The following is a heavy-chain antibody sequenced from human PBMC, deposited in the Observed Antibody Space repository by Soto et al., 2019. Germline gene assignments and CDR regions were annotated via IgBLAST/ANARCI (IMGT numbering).Heavy chain of an antibody. D-gene: IGHD6-13*01. J-gene: IGHJ6*02. CDR1: GFTFSSYA. CDR2: ISSNGGST. Sequence: GGSLRLSCSASGFTFSSYAMHWVRQAPGKGLEYVSAISSNGGSTYYADSVKGRFTISRDNSKNTLYLQMSSLRAEDTAVYYCVKHSSSWYSGPGAHYGMDVWGQGTTVTVSS. CDR3: VKHSSSWYSGPGAHYGMDV. V-gene: IGHV3-64D*08.